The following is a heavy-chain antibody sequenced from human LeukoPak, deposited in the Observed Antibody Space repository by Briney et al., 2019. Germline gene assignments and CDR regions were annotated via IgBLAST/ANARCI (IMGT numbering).Heavy chain of an antibody. D-gene: IGHD5-18*01. Sequence: GSLRLSCAASGFTFSDYYMSWIRQPPGKGLEWIGYIYYSGSTNYNPSLKSRVTISVDTSKNQFSLKLSSVTAADTAVYYCARFMDTAMVGLYYFDYWGQGTLVTVSS. CDR2: IYYSGST. J-gene: IGHJ4*02. CDR1: GFTFSDYY. V-gene: IGHV4-59*01. CDR3: ARFMDTAMVGLYYFDY.